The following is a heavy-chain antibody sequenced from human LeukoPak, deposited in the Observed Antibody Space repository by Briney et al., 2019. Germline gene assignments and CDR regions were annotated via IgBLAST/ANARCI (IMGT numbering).Heavy chain of an antibody. CDR2: IYYSGST. Sequence: SETLSLTCTVSGGSISSSSYYWGWIRQPPGKGLEWIGSIYYSGSTYYNPSLKSRVTISVDTSKNQFSLKLSSVTAADTAVYYCARPVADQIEGWFDPWGQGTLVTVSS. D-gene: IGHD6-19*01. J-gene: IGHJ5*02. V-gene: IGHV4-39*01. CDR1: GGSISSSSYY. CDR3: ARPVADQIEGWFDP.